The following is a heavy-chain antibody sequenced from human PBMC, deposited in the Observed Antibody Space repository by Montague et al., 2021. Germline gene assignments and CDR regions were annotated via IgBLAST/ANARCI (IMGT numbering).Heavy chain of an antibody. V-gene: IGHV4-31*03. D-gene: IGHD3-22*01. J-gene: IGHJ3*02. CDR2: IYYRGST. Sequence: TLSLTCTVSNGSIGSSTSYWGWIRQHPGKGLEWIGYIYYRGSTYYNPSLKSRVSISVDTSKNQFSLKLSSVTAADTAVYYCARVTDSGGYYWGAFDIWGQGTMVTVSS. CDR3: ARVTDSGGYYWGAFDI. CDR1: NGSIGSSTSY.